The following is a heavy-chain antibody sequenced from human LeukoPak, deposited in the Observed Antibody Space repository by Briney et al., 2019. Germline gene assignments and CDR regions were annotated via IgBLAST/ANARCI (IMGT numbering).Heavy chain of an antibody. D-gene: IGHD6-13*01. CDR2: NYPGDHDT. V-gene: IGHV5-51*01. Sequence: GEFLITSCKGSGYSFTYYWIGWVRPMRRKVLEWMGINYPGDHDTRYSPSFQGQVTMSADKSSTTAYLQWSSLKATDTAMYYCARLPGAAADFDYWGQGTLVTVSS. CDR1: GYSFTYYW. J-gene: IGHJ4*02. CDR3: ARLPGAAADFDY.